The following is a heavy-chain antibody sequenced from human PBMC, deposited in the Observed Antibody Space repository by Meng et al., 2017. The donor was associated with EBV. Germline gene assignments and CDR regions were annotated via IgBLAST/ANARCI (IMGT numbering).Heavy chain of an antibody. V-gene: IGHV3-23*01. CDR2: ISGSGGST. Sequence: VQVLGSGGGLVQPGGSLRLSCAASGFTFSSYAMSWVRQAPGKGLEWVSAISGSGGSTYYADSVKGRFTISRDNSKNTLYLQMNSLRAEDTAVYYCAKVNQLLGGNDYWGQGTLVTVSS. J-gene: IGHJ4*02. CDR1: GFTFSSYA. D-gene: IGHD1-26*01. CDR3: AKVNQLLGGNDY.